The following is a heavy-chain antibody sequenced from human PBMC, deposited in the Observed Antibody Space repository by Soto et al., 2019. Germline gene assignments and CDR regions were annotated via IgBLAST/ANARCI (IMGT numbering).Heavy chain of an antibody. Sequence: QVQLVESGGGVVQSGRSLRLSCAASGFTFISFGMNWVRQAPGMGLDWVALISYDGSNKYYGDSVKGRFTISRDNAKNTLYRHMNSLRADDTAVYYCAKENYDVWSGYPRKYGMDVWGQGTTGTVSS. CDR3: AKENYDVWSGYPRKYGMDV. D-gene: IGHD3-3*01. CDR1: GFTFISFG. CDR2: ISYDGSNK. V-gene: IGHV3-30*18. J-gene: IGHJ6*02.